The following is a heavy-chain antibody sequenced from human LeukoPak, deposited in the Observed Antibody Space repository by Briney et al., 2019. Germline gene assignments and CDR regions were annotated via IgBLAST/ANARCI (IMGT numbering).Heavy chain of an antibody. D-gene: IGHD6-13*01. J-gene: IGHJ5*02. CDR2: INPNSGGT. Sequence: ASVKVSCKASGYTFTGYYMHWVRQAPGQGLEWMGWINPNSGGTNYAQKFQGRVTMTRDTSISTAYMELSRLRSDDTAVYYCERGPRKYSSSWYTFDPWGQGTLVTVSS. CDR1: GYTFTGYY. CDR3: ERGPRKYSSSWYTFDP. V-gene: IGHV1-2*02.